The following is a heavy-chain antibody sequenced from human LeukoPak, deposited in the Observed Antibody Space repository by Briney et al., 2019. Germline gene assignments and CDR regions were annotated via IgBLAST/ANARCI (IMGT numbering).Heavy chain of an antibody. CDR1: GFTFSDYA. D-gene: IGHD6-13*01. CDR2: FSSSGGGT. Sequence: GGSLRLFCAASGFTFSDYAMSWVRQAPGKGLEWVSSFSSSGGGTWYADSVQGRFTISRDNFKNTLYLQMNSLRAEDTAVYYCAKDKKYSSSWSTDAFDIWGQGTMVTVSS. J-gene: IGHJ3*02. CDR3: AKDKKYSSSWSTDAFDI. V-gene: IGHV3-23*01.